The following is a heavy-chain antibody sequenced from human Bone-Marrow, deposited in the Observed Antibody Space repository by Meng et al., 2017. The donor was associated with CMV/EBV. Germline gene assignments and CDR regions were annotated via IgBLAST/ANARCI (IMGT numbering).Heavy chain of an antibody. CDR2: IIPIFGTA. D-gene: IGHD2-2*02. V-gene: IGHV1-69*05. Sequence: SVKVSCKASGGTFSSYAIRWVRQAPGQGLEWMGGIIPIFGTANYAQKFQGRVTITTDESTSTAYMELSSLRSEDTAVYYCARDKFIVVPAAIGGNWNWKGENYYYYYGMDVWGQGTTVTVSS. CDR3: ARDKFIVVPAAIGGNWNWKGENYYYYYGMDV. J-gene: IGHJ6*02. CDR1: GGTFSSYA.